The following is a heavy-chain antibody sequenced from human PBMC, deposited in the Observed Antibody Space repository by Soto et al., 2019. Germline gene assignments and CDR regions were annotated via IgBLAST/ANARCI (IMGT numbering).Heavy chain of an antibody. CDR1: GGSFSGYY. V-gene: IGHV4-34*01. D-gene: IGHD6-13*01. CDR2: INHSGST. J-gene: IGHJ6*02. CDR3: ARELRLQGSWRYYYYGMDV. Sequence: PSETLSLTCAVYGGSFSGYYWSWIRQPPGKGLEWIGEINHSGSTNYNPSLKSRVTISVDTSKNQFSLKLSSVTAADTAVYYCARELRLQGSWRYYYYGMDVWGQGTTVTVYS.